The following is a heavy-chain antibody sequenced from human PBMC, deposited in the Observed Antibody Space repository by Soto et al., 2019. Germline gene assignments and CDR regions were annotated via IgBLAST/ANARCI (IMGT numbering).Heavy chain of an antibody. CDR1: GGSISSGGYH. CDR2: IYYSGST. CDR3: ARQGQSVVDLTYYYYGLDV. V-gene: IGHV4-31*03. D-gene: IGHD3-9*01. J-gene: IGHJ6*02. Sequence: QVQLQESGPGLVKPSQTLSLTCTVSGGSISSGGYHWSWIRQHPGKGLEWIGYIYYSGSTYYNPSLKSRVTISVDTSKNQFSLKLNSVTAADTAVYSCARQGQSVVDLTYYYYGLDVWGQGTTVTVSS.